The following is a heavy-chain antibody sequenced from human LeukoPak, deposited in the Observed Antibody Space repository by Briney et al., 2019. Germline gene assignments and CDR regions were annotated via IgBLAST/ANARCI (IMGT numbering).Heavy chain of an antibody. Sequence: GGSLRLSCATYGFTFDDYGMSWVRQAPGKGLEWVAGINWNGGSTSYADSVKGRFTISRDNSKNTLYLQMNSLAAEDTGVYYCARGRSTGFRDYWGQGNLVTVSS. CDR2: INWNGGST. CDR1: GFTFDDYG. CDR3: ARGRSTGFRDY. V-gene: IGHV3-20*04. J-gene: IGHJ4*02. D-gene: IGHD2-8*02.